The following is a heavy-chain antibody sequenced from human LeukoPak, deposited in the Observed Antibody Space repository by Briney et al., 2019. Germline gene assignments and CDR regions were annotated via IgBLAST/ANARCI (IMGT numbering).Heavy chain of an antibody. D-gene: IGHD5-18*01. Sequence: SETLSLTCTVSVGPISSGSYYWSWIRQPAGKGLEWIGRIYHSGSTYYNPSLKSRVNISVETSKTQFSLKLSSVTAADTAVYYWARARAMVDAFDIWGQGTMVTVSS. CDR2: IYHSGST. V-gene: IGHV4-61*02. CDR1: VGPISSGSYY. CDR3: ARARAMVDAFDI. J-gene: IGHJ3*02.